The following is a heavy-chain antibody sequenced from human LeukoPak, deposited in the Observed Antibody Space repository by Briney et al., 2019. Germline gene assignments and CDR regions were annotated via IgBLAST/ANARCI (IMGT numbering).Heavy chain of an antibody. CDR1: GYTFTSYG. CDR3: AKAPVTTCSGAYCYPFDY. J-gene: IGHJ4*02. CDR2: MNPNSGNT. V-gene: IGHV1-8*03. D-gene: IGHD2-15*01. Sequence: GASVKVSCKASGYTFTSYGINWVRQATGQGLEWMGWMNPNSGNTGYAQKFQGRVTITRNTSISTAYMELSSLRSEDTAVYYCAKAPVTTCSGAYCYPFDYWSQGTLVTVSS.